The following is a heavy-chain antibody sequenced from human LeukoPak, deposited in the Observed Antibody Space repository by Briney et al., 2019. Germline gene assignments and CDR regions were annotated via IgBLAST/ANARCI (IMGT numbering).Heavy chain of an antibody. CDR2: IYYTGSA. D-gene: IGHD5-18*01. CDR3: ARHPERYSYFDY. V-gene: IGHV4-39*01. J-gene: IGHJ4*02. Sequence: KPSETLSLTCAVYGGSFSGYYWGWIRQPPGKGLEWIGSIYYTGSAYYNPSLKSRVTMSVDTSKNQFSLRLSSVTAADTAVYSCARHPERYSYFDYWGQGTLVTVSS. CDR1: GGSFSGYY.